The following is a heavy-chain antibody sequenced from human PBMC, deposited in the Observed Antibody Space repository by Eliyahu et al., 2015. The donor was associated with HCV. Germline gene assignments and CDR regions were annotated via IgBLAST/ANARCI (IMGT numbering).Heavy chain of an antibody. J-gene: IGHJ3*02. CDR2: IYSGGST. Sequence: EVQLVESGGGLVQPGGSLRLSXAASGFPVSXNXMXWVRQAPGKGLGXVSVIYSGGSTYYADSVKGRFTISRDNSKNTLYLQMNSLRAEDTAVYYCARPRGDYVWGSYRYTAAAFDIWGQGTMVTVSS. V-gene: IGHV3-66*02. CDR3: ARPRGDYVWGSYRYTAAAFDI. D-gene: IGHD3-16*02. CDR1: GFPVSXNX.